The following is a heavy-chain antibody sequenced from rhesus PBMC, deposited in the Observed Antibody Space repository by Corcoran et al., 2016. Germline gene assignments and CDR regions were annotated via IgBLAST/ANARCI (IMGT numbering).Heavy chain of an antibody. CDR2: IYWNDSK. J-gene: IGHJ4*01. V-gene: IGHV2-95*01. CDR1: GFSISTTGTG. Sequence: QVTLKESGPALVKPTQTLTLTCTFSGFSISTTGTGVGWIRQPPGKTLEWLASIYWNDSKYKSQRLKSRLTISKDTSKNQVVLTMTNMDPVDTATYYCARVRRFFDYWSQGVLVTVSS. CDR3: ARVRRFFDY.